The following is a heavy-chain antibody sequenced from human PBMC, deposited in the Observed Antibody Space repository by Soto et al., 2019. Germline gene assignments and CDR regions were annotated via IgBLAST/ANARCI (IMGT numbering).Heavy chain of an antibody. CDR1: GYTFSSYG. J-gene: IGHJ4*01. CDR3: ARDVRYSCGGPSCIQGAL. D-gene: IGHD2-21*01. Sequence: QVQLVQSGAEVKVPGASVRVSCKASGYTFSSYGFSWVRQAPGQGLEWVAWISANNGDTNSAQKFQGRVTLTTETSTSTTYLDLRSMTSDYTASYYCARDVRYSCGGPSCIQGALWGHATGVTVSS. V-gene: IGHV1-18*01. CDR2: ISANNGDT.